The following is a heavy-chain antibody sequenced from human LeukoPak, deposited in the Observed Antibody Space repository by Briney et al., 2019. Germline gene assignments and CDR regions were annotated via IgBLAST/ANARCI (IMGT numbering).Heavy chain of an antibody. CDR3: ARQNSLIAVAGYFDY. D-gene: IGHD6-19*01. Sequence: PSETLSLTCTVSGGSISSSSYYWGWIRQPPGRGRGGLGSIYYSGSTYYNPSLKSRVTISVDTSKTQFSLKLSSVTAADTAVYYCARQNSLIAVAGYFDYWGQGTLVTVSS. CDR1: GGSISSSSYY. CDR2: IYYSGST. J-gene: IGHJ4*02. V-gene: IGHV4-39*01.